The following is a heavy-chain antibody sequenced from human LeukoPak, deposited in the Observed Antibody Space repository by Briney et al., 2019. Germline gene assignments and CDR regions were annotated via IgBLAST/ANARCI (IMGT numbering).Heavy chain of an antibody. V-gene: IGHV3-21*01. J-gene: IGHJ4*02. CDR1: GFTFSSYS. D-gene: IGHD6-13*01. CDR2: ISSSSSYI. CDR3: ARDWYHAIDH. Sequence: GGSLRLSCAASGFTFSSYSMNWVRQAPGKGLEWVSSISSSSSYIYYADSVKGRFTISRDNAKNSLYLQMNSLRVEDPAVYYCARDWYHAIDHWGQGTPVTVSS.